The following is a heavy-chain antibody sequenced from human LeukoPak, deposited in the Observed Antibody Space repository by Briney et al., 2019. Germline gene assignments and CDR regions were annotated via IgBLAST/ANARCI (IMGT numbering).Heavy chain of an antibody. CDR1: GGSISSGGYY. V-gene: IGHV4-31*03. CDR3: ARASYCGGDCPWDYFDY. J-gene: IGHJ4*02. Sequence: PSETLSLTCTVSGGSISSGGYYWSWIRQHPGKGLEWIGYIYYSGSTYYNPSLKSRVTISVDTSKNQFSLKLSSVTAADTAVYYCARASYCGGDCPWDYFDYWGQGTLVTVSS. D-gene: IGHD2-21*02. CDR2: IYYSGST.